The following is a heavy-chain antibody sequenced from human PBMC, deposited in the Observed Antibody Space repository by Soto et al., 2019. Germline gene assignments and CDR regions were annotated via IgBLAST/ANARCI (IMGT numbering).Heavy chain of an antibody. CDR1: GASIRGSKW. J-gene: IGHJ5*02. V-gene: IGHV4-4*02. CDR2: IYHSGTT. D-gene: IGHD3-16*01. Sequence: PSETLSLTCAVSGASIRGSKWWSWVRQPPGKGLEWIGDIYHSGTTNYNPSLKSRVTMSVDKSKNQFSLNLTSVTAADTAVYYCARDKANVGGYNQFDPWGPGTLVTVPS. CDR3: ARDKANVGGYNQFDP.